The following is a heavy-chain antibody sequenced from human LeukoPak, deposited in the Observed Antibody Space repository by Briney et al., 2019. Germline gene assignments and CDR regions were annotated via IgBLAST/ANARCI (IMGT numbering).Heavy chain of an antibody. D-gene: IGHD2-2*01. V-gene: IGHV3-30*18. CDR1: GFTLSTYG. CDR3: AKDSIPAANWYYYYGMDV. CDR2: ISHDGNSK. J-gene: IGHJ6*02. Sequence: SGGSLRLSCAASGFTLSTYGMHWVRQAPGKGLEWVAMISHDGNSKQYADFAKGRFTISRDNSKNTLYLQMNSLTTEDTAVYHCAKDSIPAANWYYYYGMDVWGQGTTVTVSS.